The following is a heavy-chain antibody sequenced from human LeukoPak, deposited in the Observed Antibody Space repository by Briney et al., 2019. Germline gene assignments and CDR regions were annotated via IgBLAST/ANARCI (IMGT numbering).Heavy chain of an antibody. CDR3: ARGRYDSFFDY. V-gene: IGHV4-59*01. Sequence: PSETLSLTCTVSGGSISSYYWSWIRQPPGKGLEWIGYIYYSGSTNYNPSLKSRVTISVDTSKNQFSLKLSSVTAADTAVYYCARGRYDSFFDYWGQGTLVTVSS. D-gene: IGHD3-22*01. CDR1: GGSISSYY. J-gene: IGHJ4*02. CDR2: IYYSGST.